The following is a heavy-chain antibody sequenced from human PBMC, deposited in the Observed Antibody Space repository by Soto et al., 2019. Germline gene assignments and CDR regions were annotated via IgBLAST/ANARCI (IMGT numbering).Heavy chain of an antibody. CDR2: ISYDGSNE. CDR3: AKGGGYCSGGSCYFDY. J-gene: IGHJ4*02. D-gene: IGHD2-15*01. V-gene: IGHV3-30*18. Sequence: PGGSLRLSCAASGFTFSSYGMHWVRQAPGKGLEWVAVISYDGSNEYYADSVKGRFTISRDNSKNTLYLQMNSLRAEDTAVYYCAKGGGYCSGGSCYFDYWGQGTLVTVSS. CDR1: GFTFSSYG.